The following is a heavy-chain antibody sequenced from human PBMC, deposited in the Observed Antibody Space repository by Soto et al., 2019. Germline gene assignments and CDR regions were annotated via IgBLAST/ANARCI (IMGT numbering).Heavy chain of an antibody. J-gene: IGHJ3*02. Sequence: PGGSLRLSCAASGFTFSSYAMSWVRQAPGKGLEWVSSISSSSSYIYYADSVKGRFTISRDNAKRSLYLLMNSLRAEDTAVYYCARGYFGPKDAFDIWGQGTMVTVSS. CDR1: GFTFSSYA. CDR3: ARGYFGPKDAFDI. CDR2: ISSSSSYI. D-gene: IGHD3-9*01. V-gene: IGHV3-21*01.